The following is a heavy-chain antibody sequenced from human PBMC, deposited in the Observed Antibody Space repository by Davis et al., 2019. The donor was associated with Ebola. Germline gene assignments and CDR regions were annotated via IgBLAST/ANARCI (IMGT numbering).Heavy chain of an antibody. CDR2: IYYSGST. J-gene: IGHJ6*02. V-gene: IGHV4-61*01. CDR3: ARDVGYCSSTSCIYYYYYGMDV. D-gene: IGHD2-2*01. CDR1: GGSVSSGSYY. Sequence: SETLSLTCTVSGGSVSSGSYYWSWIRQPPGKGLEWIGYIYYSGSTNYNPSLKRRVTISVDTSKNQFSLKLSTVTAADTAVYYCARDVGYCSSTSCIYYYYYGMDVWGQGTTVTVSS.